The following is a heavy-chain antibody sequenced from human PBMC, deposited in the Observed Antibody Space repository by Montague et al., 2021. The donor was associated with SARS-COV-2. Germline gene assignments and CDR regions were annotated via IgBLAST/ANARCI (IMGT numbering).Heavy chain of an antibody. CDR3: ARHCSATLPAVY. D-gene: IGHD2-15*01. CDR1: GGSISSSSYY. Sequence: SETLSLTCTVSGGSISSSSYYWGWIRQPPGKGLEWIGSVYYSGSTYYNPSLKSRATMSVDTSKNQFSLKVNSVTAADTAVYYCARHCSATLPAVYWGQGTLVTVSS. V-gene: IGHV4-39*07. J-gene: IGHJ4*02. CDR2: VYYSGST.